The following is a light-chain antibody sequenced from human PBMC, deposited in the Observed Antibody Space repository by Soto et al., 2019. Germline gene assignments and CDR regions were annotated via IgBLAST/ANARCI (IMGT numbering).Light chain of an antibody. Sequence: QSALTQPASVSGSPGQSITISCTGTSSDVGGYNLVSWYQQYPDKAPKLMMFDVNTRPSGVSNRFSGSKSGNTASLTISGLLAEDEADYYCSSYKSSSTLPYVFGTGTKLTVL. J-gene: IGLJ1*01. CDR1: SSDVGGYNL. CDR3: SSYKSSSTLPYV. CDR2: DVN. V-gene: IGLV2-14*01.